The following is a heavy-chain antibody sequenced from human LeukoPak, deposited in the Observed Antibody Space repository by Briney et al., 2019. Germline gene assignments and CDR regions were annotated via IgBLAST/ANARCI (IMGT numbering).Heavy chain of an antibody. CDR3: ARNSALDY. Sequence: QPGGSLRLSCAASGFTFSSYDMHWVRQAPGKGLEWVAVMWSDGSNKYHADPVKGRFTISRDNSKNTLYLQMNSLRAEDTAVYYCARNSALDYWGQGTLVTVSS. CDR2: MWSDGSNK. CDR1: GFTFSSYD. D-gene: IGHD2/OR15-2a*01. J-gene: IGHJ4*02. V-gene: IGHV3-33*01.